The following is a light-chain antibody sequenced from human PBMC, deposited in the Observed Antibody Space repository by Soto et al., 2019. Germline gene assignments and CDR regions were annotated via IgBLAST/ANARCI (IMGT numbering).Light chain of an antibody. CDR3: SSYTSSSTGV. V-gene: IGLV2-14*01. CDR1: NSDVGGYNY. Sequence: QSALTQPASVSGSPGQSITISCTGTNSDVGGYNYVSWYQQHPGKAPKLMIYDVSNRPSGVSNRFSGSKSGNTASLTISGLQADDEADYSCSSYTSSSTGVFGTGTKLTVL. J-gene: IGLJ1*01. CDR2: DVS.